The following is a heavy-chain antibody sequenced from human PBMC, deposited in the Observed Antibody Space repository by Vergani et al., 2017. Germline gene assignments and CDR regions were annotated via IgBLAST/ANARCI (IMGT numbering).Heavy chain of an antibody. D-gene: IGHD5-24*01. CDR2: IYHSGST. J-gene: IGHJ4*02. CDR3: EGCRDGYNYEDY. Sequence: QLQLQESGSGLVKPSQTLSLTCAVSGGSISSGGYSWSWIRQPPGKGLEWIGYIYHSGSTYYNPSLKSRVTISVDRSKNQFSLKLSSVTAADTAVYYCEGCRDGYNYEDYWGQGTLVTVSS. CDR1: GGSISSGGYS. V-gene: IGHV4-30-2*01.